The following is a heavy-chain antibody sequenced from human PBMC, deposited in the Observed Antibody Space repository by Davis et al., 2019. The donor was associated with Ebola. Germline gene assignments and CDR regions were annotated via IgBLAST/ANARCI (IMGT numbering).Heavy chain of an antibody. CDR2: ISSSSSYI. Sequence: GGSLRLSCAVSGFTFTSYSMNWVRQAPGKGLEWVSSISSSSSYIYYADSVKGRFTISRDNAKNSLYLQMNSLRAEDTAVYYCARSRCSSTSCYQDYYYYGMDVWGQGTTVTVSS. V-gene: IGHV3-21*01. J-gene: IGHJ6*02. D-gene: IGHD2-2*01. CDR1: GFTFTSYS. CDR3: ARSRCSSTSCYQDYYYYGMDV.